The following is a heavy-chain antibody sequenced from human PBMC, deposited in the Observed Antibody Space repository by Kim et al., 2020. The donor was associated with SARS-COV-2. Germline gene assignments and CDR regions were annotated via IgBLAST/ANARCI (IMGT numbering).Heavy chain of an antibody. D-gene: IGHD3-10*01. CDR3: ARAGGGPGESYYFLY. CDR1: GGSISSDF. CDR2: IYYSGST. J-gene: IGHJ4*02. V-gene: IGHV4-59*13. Sequence: SETLSLTCTVSGGSISSDFWSWIRQPPGKGLELVGYIYYSGSTNYNPSLNLRVTISVDTAKNQIPLKLSPVTAAATAVSYCARAGGGPGESYYFLYWFQG.